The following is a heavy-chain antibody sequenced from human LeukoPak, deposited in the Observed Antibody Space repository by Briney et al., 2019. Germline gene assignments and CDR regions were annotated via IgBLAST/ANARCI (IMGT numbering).Heavy chain of an antibody. V-gene: IGHV3-23*01. J-gene: IGHJ4*02. CDR1: GFTFSSYA. CDR3: AKPDSSGWYDGLGY. Sequence: GGSLRLSCAASGFTFSSYAMSWVRQAPAKGLEWVSAISGSGGSTYYADSVKGRFTMSRDNSKNTLYLQMNSLRAEDTAVYYCAKPDSSGWYDGLGYWGQGTLVTVSS. D-gene: IGHD6-19*01. CDR2: ISGSGGST.